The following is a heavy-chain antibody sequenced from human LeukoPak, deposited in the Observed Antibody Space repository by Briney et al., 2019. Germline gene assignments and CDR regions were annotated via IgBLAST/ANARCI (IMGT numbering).Heavy chain of an antibody. CDR3: ARGKRTIGYRPY. J-gene: IGHJ4*02. D-gene: IGHD3-9*01. Sequence: GGSLRLSCAASGFTFGSYAMHWVRQAPGKGLDWVAVISNDGSNEYYADSVKGRFTISRDNFKKTLYLQMNSLRVEDTAVYYCARGKRTIGYRPYWGQGTLVTVSS. CDR1: GFTFGSYA. CDR2: ISNDGSNE. V-gene: IGHV3-30-3*01.